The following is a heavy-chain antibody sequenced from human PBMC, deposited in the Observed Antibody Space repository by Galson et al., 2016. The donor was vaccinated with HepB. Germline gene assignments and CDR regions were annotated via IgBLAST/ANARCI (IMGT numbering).Heavy chain of an antibody. V-gene: IGHV7-4-1*01. D-gene: IGHD3-10*01. CDR2: INTNTGSP. CDR3: ARDRKGPTVYNYGMDL. J-gene: IGHJ6*02. Sequence: SVKVSCKASGYTFANYGLTWVRQAPGQGLEWVGWINTNTGSPTYAQGFTGRIVFSLDTSVSTTYLQIYSLQAGDTAVYYCARDRKGPTVYNYGMDLWGQGTTVTVSS. CDR1: GYTFANYG.